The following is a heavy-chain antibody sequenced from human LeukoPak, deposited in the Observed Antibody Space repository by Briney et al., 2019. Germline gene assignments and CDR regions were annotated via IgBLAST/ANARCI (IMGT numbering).Heavy chain of an antibody. CDR1: GGSFSGYY. CDR3: ARFYLGIDY. Sequence: SETLSLTCAVYGGSFSGYYWSWIRQPPGKGLEWIGEINHSGSTNYNPSLKSRVTISVDTSKNQFSLKLSSVTAADTAVYYCARFYLGIDYWGQGTLVTVSS. CDR2: INHSGST. J-gene: IGHJ4*02. V-gene: IGHV4-34*01. D-gene: IGHD3-16*01.